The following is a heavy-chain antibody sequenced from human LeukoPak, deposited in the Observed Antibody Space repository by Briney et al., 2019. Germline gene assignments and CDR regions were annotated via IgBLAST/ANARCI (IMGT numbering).Heavy chain of an antibody. CDR3: ARDLGYSSSWYTRPENWFDP. V-gene: IGHV6-1*01. J-gene: IGHJ5*02. D-gene: IGHD6-13*01. CDR1: GDSVSSNSAA. Sequence: SQTLSLTCAISGDSVSSNSAAWNWIMQSPSRGLEWLGRTYCRSKWYNDYAVSVKSRITINPDTSKNQFSLQLNSVTTEDTAVYYCARDLGYSSSWYTRPENWFDPWGQGTLVTVSS. CDR2: TYCRSKWYN.